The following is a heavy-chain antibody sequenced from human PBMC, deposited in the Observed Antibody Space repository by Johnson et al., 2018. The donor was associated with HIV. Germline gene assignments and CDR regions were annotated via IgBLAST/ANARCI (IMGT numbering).Heavy chain of an antibody. V-gene: IGHV3-33*06. CDR3: AKGGCGGYGYSPYLFDI. J-gene: IGHJ3*02. Sequence: QVQLVESGGGVVQPGRSLRLSCAASGFTFSSYGMHWVRQAPGKGLEWAAVIWYDGSNKYYADSVKGRFTISRDNSKNTLFLQMNSLGAEDTAVYYCAKGGCGGYGYSPYLFDIWGQGTMVTVSS. CDR2: IWYDGSNK. CDR1: GFTFSSYG. D-gene: IGHD2-21*01.